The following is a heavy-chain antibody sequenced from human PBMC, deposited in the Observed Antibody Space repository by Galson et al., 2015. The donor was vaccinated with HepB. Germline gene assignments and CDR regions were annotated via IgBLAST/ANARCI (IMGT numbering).Heavy chain of an antibody. J-gene: IGHJ6*02. CDR1: GYSFTSYW. Sequence: QSGAEVKKPGESLKISCKGSGYSFTSYWIGWVRQMPGKGLEWMGIIYPGDSDTRYSPSFQGQVTISADKSISTAYLQWSSLKASDTAMYYCARLPGSRVVPTFDYYGMDVWGQGTTVTVSS. CDR3: ARLPGSRVVPTFDYYGMDV. V-gene: IGHV5-51*03. D-gene: IGHD2-2*01. CDR2: IYPGDSDT.